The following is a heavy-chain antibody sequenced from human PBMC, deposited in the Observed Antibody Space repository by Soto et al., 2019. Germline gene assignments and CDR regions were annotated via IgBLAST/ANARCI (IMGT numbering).Heavy chain of an antibody. CDR3: AKRSPDPYFDY. J-gene: IGHJ4*02. CDR2: ISGSGGST. V-gene: IGHV3-23*01. Sequence: GLQRLCCTASGVTIRSYAVRWVRQAPGKGLEWVSAISGSGGSTYYADSVKGRFTISRDNSKNTLYLQMNSLRAEDTAVYYCAKRSPDPYFDYWGQGTLVPVSS. CDR1: GVTIRSYA.